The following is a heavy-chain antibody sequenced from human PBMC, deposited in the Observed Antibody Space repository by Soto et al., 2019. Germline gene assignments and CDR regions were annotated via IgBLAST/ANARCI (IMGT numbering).Heavy chain of an antibody. J-gene: IGHJ4*02. CDR1: GGTFSSYA. V-gene: IGHV1-69*13. CDR3: ARGIVGTMVRGAFNY. D-gene: IGHD3-10*01. Sequence: SVKVSCKASGGTFSSYAISWVRQAPGQGLEWMGGIIPILGTANYAQKFQGRVTITADESTSTAYMELSSLRSEDTAVYYCARGIVGTMVRGAFNYWGQGTLVTVSS. CDR2: IIPILGTA.